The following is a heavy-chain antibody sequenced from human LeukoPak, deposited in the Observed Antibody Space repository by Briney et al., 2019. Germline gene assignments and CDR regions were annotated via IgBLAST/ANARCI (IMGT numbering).Heavy chain of an antibody. CDR2: IYYSGST. D-gene: IGHD1-26*01. CDR3: ARDPVSLLHLDP. CDR1: GGSISSSSYY. Sequence: SETLSLTCTVSGGSISSSSYYWGWIRQPPGKGLEWIGSIYYSGSTYYNPSLKSRVTISVDTSKNQFSLKLSSVTAADTAVYYCARDPVSLLHLDPWGQGTLVTVSS. J-gene: IGHJ5*02. V-gene: IGHV4-39*07.